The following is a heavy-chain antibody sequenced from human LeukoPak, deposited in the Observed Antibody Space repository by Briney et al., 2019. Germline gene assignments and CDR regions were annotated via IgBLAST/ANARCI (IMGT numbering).Heavy chain of an antibody. CDR3: ARSIRHDPGYFDY. CDR1: IDSFTNYY. CDR2: INHSGST. V-gene: IGHV4-34*01. J-gene: IGHJ4*02. Sequence: SETLSLTCAVYIDSFTNYYWNWIRQTPGKGLEWIGEINHSGSTNYNPSLKSRVTISVDTSKNQFSLKLSSVTAADTAVYYCARSIRHDPGYFDYWGQGTLVTVSS.